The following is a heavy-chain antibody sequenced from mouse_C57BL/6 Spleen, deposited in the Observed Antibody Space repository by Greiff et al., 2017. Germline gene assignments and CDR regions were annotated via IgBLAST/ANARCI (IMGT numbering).Heavy chain of an antibody. CDR3: ARPSTGTPWFAY. CDR1: GYAFSSYW. CDR2: IYPGDGDT. D-gene: IGHD4-1*01. Sequence: VQLQQSGAELVKPGASVKISCKASGYAFSSYWMNWVKQRPGKGLEWIGQIYPGDGDTNYNGKFKGKATLTADKSSSTAYMQLSSLTSEDSAVYCCARPSTGTPWFAYWGQGTLVTVSA. V-gene: IGHV1-80*01. J-gene: IGHJ3*01.